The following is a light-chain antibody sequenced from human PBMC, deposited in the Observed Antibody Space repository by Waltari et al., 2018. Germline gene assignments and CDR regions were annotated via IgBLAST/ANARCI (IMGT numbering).Light chain of an antibody. J-gene: IGLJ1*01. CDR2: EVT. V-gene: IGLV2-23*02. Sequence: QSALTQPSPVSGSPGQSITISYTGTSSAVGTYILVAWYQQHQGKAPKLRIYEVTKRPSGVSSRFSASRSGNTASLTISGLQAEDEADYYCCSYNDGPYVFGTGTKVTVL. CDR3: CSYNDGPYV. CDR1: SSAVGTYIL.